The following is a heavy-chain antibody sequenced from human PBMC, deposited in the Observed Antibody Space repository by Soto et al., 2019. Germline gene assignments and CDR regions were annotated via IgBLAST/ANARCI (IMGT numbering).Heavy chain of an antibody. CDR3: AHRVRVGATYYFDY. CDR1: GFSLSTSGVG. CDR2: IYWDDDK. V-gene: IGHV2-5*02. D-gene: IGHD1-26*01. Sequence: QITLKESGPTLVKPTQTLTLTCTFSGFSLSTSGVGVGWIRQPPGKALEWLALIYWDDDKRYSPSLKSRLTIPTDPSKNPVVLTMTNMDPVDPATYYCAHRVRVGATYYFDYWGQGTLVTVSS. J-gene: IGHJ4*02.